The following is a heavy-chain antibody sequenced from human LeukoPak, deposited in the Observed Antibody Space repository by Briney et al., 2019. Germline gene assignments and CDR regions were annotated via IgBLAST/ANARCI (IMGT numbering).Heavy chain of an antibody. Sequence: ASVKVSCKASGYTFTSYAMNWLRQAPGQGLEWMGWINTNTGNPTYAQGFTGRFVFSLDTSVSTAYLQISSLKAEDTAVYYCARDPLPTYYYGSGSYLNLDYWGQGTLVTVSS. CDR2: INTNTGNP. CDR3: ARDPLPTYYYGSGSYLNLDY. CDR1: GYTFTSYA. J-gene: IGHJ4*02. D-gene: IGHD3-10*01. V-gene: IGHV7-4-1*02.